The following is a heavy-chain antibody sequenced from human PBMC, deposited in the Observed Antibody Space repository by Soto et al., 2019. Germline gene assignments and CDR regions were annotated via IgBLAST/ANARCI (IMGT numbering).Heavy chain of an antibody. D-gene: IGHD6-6*01. J-gene: IGHJ4*02. CDR2: IIPIFGTA. Sequence: QVQLVQSGAEVKKHGSSVKVSCKASGGTFSSYAISWVRQAPGQGLEWMGGIIPIFGTANYAQKFQGRVTITADKSTSTAYMELSSQRSEDTAVYYCASIPLAARPTPNDYWGQGTLVTVSS. CDR1: GGTFSSYA. V-gene: IGHV1-69*06. CDR3: ASIPLAARPTPNDY.